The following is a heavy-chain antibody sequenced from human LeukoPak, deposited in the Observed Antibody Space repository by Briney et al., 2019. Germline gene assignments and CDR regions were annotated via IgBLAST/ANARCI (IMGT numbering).Heavy chain of an antibody. Sequence: PGGSLRLSCAVSGFTFKIFGMHWVRQVPRNGLEWVAVLWSDGKTAHYADSVKGRFTISRDSSENTLYLQMNSLRSEDTAVYYCVKESAADATFHFDSWGQGTLVTVSS. D-gene: IGHD6-13*01. J-gene: IGHJ4*02. CDR3: VKESAADATFHFDS. CDR1: GFTFKIFG. V-gene: IGHV3-33*06. CDR2: LWSDGKTA.